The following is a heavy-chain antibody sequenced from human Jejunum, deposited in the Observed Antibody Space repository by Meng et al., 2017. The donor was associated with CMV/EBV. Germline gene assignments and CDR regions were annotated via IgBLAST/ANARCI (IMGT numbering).Heavy chain of an antibody. D-gene: IGHD7-27*01. CDR3: VRSSTTGGFDP. CDR2: TYYRSNWST. CDR1: GDSGSSNRAA. J-gene: IGHJ5*02. Sequence: GDSGSSNRAAWNWIRQSPSRGLEWLGRTYYRSNWSTDYALSVKSRITISLDTSKNQVSLHLTSLTPEDTAMYYCVRSSTTGGFDPWGQGTLVTVSS. V-gene: IGHV6-1*01.